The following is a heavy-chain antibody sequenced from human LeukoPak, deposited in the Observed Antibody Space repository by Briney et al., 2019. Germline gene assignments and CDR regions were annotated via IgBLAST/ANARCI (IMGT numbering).Heavy chain of an antibody. Sequence: SETLSLTCTVSGGSISSSSYYWGWIRQPPGKGLEWIGSIYYSGSTYYNPSLKSRVTISVDTSKNQFSLKLNSVTAADTAVYYCARAVAGKGIFDYWGQGTLVTVSS. CDR2: IYYSGST. CDR1: GGSISSSSYY. CDR3: ARAVAGKGIFDY. D-gene: IGHD6-19*01. V-gene: IGHV4-39*07. J-gene: IGHJ4*02.